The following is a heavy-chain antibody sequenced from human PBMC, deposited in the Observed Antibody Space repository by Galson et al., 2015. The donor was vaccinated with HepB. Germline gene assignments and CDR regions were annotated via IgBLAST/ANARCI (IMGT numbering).Heavy chain of an antibody. Sequence: SLRLSCAASGFTFSSYSMNWVRQAPGKGLEWVSYISSSSSTIYYADSVKGRFTISRDNAKNSLYLQMNSLRDEDTAVYYCARDPNSSSNPHYYGMDVWGQGTTVTVSS. J-gene: IGHJ6*02. CDR1: GFTFSSYS. D-gene: IGHD6-6*01. CDR3: ARDPNSSSNPHYYGMDV. V-gene: IGHV3-48*02. CDR2: ISSSSSTI.